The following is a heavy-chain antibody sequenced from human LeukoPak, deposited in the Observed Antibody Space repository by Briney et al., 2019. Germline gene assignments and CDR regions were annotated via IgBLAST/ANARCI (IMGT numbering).Heavy chain of an antibody. V-gene: IGHV3-21*01. CDR2: ISSSSSYI. Sequence: PGGSLRLSCAASGFTFSSYSMNWVRQAQGKGLQWVSSISSSSSYIYYADSVKGRFTISRDNAKNSLYLQMNSLRAEDTAVYYCASLRNMDYFDYWGQGTLVTVSS. D-gene: IGHD2/OR15-2a*01. J-gene: IGHJ4*02. CDR3: ASLRNMDYFDY. CDR1: GFTFSSYS.